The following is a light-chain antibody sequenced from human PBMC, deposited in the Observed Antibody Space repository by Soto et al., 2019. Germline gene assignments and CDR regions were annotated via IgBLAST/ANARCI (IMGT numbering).Light chain of an antibody. Sequence: DIQMTQSPSTLSAFVGDRVTITCRASQSVNSWLAWYQQRPGKAPKLLIYDASTLESGVPSRFSGSGSGTEFTLTISSLQPDDFATYYCHQYNSYHTFGGGTKADIK. V-gene: IGKV1-5*01. CDR1: QSVNSW. CDR3: HQYNSYHT. CDR2: DAS. J-gene: IGKJ4*01.